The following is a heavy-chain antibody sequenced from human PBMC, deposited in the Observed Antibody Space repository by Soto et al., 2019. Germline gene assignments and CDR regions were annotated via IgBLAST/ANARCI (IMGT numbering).Heavy chain of an antibody. CDR1: GFTFSSYA. D-gene: IGHD2-21*02. CDR2: ISYDGSNK. V-gene: IGHV3-30-3*01. J-gene: IGHJ4*02. Sequence: QVQLVESGGGVVQPGRSRRLSCAASGFTFSSYAMHWVRQAPGKGLEWVAVISYDGSNKYYADSVKGRFTISRDNSKNTLYLQMNSLRAEDTAVYYCARANDMTHFDYWGQGTLVTGSS. CDR3: ARANDMTHFDY.